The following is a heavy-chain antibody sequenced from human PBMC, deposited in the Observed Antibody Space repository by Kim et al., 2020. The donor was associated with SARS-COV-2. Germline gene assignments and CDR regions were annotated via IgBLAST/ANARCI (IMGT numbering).Heavy chain of an antibody. Sequence: YYADSVKGRFTISRDNSKNSLYLQMNSLRAEDTALYYCAKDRSSGWYLDYWGQGTLVTVSS. CDR3: AKDRSSGWYLDY. J-gene: IGHJ4*02. V-gene: IGHV3-43D*03. D-gene: IGHD6-19*01.